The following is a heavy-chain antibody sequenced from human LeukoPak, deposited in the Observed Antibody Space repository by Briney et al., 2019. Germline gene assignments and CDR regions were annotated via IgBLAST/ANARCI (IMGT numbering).Heavy chain of an antibody. Sequence: GRSLTLSCAASGFTFSSYDMHWVRQAPGKGLEWVAVISYDGSNKYYADSVKGRFTISRDNSKNMLSLQMHSLRAEDTAVYYCAKSARFCTNDVCYTNYYYGMDVWGQGSTVTVSS. D-gene: IGHD2-8*01. V-gene: IGHV3-30*18. CDR1: GFTFSSYD. CDR3: AKSARFCTNDVCYTNYYYGMDV. CDR2: ISYDGSNK. J-gene: IGHJ6*02.